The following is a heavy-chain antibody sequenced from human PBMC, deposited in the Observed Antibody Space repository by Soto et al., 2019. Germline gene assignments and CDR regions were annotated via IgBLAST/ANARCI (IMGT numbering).Heavy chain of an antibody. CDR3: CSDGHYDSSGYYYVGFLNY. Sequence: GGSLRLSCAASGFTFSSYAMHWVRQAPGKGLEWVAVISYDGSNKYYADSVKGRFTISRDNSKNTLYLQMNSLRAEDTAVYYCCSDGHYDSSGYYYVGFLNYWGQGTLVTVSS. V-gene: IGHV3-30-3*01. CDR2: ISYDGSNK. CDR1: GFTFSSYA. D-gene: IGHD3-22*01. J-gene: IGHJ4*02.